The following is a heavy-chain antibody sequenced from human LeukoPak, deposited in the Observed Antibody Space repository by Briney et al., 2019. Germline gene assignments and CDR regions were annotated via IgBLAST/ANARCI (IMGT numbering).Heavy chain of an antibody. CDR3: AKVDYWSPENYLDS. D-gene: IGHD1-1*01. CDR2: ITDGADT. J-gene: IGHJ4*02. V-gene: IGHV3-23*01. CDR1: GFPFGSYA. Sequence: GGSLRLSCAASGFPFGSYAMTWVRRAPGKGLESVSLITDGADTYYADSVKGRFTISRDNSQNTVHLQMDNLRADDTAVYYCAKVDYWSPENYLDSWGQGTLVTVSS.